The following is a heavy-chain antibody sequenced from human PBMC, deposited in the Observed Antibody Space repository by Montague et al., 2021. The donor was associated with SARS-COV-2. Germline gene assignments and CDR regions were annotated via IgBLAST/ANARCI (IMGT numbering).Heavy chain of an antibody. J-gene: IGHJ3*02. Sequence: SETLSLTCAVYGGSFSGYYCSWIRQPPGKGLEWIGEINHSGSTNYNPSLKSRVTISVDTSKNQFSLKLSSVTAADTAVYYCARARPSVVVVAATAFDIWGQGTMVTVSS. V-gene: IGHV4-34*01. CDR3: ARARPSVVVVAATAFDI. D-gene: IGHD2-15*01. CDR2: INHSGST. CDR1: GGSFSGYY.